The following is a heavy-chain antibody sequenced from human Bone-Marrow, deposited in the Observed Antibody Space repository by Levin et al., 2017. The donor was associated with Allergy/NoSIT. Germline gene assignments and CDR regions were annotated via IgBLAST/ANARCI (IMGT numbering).Heavy chain of an antibody. CDR1: GGSFSGYY. D-gene: IGHD3-3*01. V-gene: IGHV4-34*01. Sequence: SQTLSLTCAVYGGSFSGYYWSWIRQPPGKGLEWIGEINHSGSTNYNPSLKSRVTISVDTSKNQFSLKLSSVTAADTAVYYCARAPDRPPEPEYPEYYDFWSGFYPHYYYGMDVWGQGTTVTVSS. CDR3: ARAPDRPPEPEYPEYYDFWSGFYPHYYYGMDV. J-gene: IGHJ6*02. CDR2: INHSGST.